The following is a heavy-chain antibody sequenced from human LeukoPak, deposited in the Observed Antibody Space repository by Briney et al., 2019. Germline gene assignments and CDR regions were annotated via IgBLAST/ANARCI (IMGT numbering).Heavy chain of an antibody. CDR2: INTNTGNP. CDR3: ARGGCSGGSCYDPGAYYFDY. Sequence: AASVKVSCKASGYTFTGYYMHWVRQAPGQGLEWMGWINTNTGNPTYAQGFTGRFVFSLDTSVSTAYLQISSLKAEDTAVYYCARGGCSGGSCYDPGAYYFDYWGQGTLVTVSS. J-gene: IGHJ4*02. D-gene: IGHD2-15*01. CDR1: GYTFTGYY. V-gene: IGHV7-4-1*02.